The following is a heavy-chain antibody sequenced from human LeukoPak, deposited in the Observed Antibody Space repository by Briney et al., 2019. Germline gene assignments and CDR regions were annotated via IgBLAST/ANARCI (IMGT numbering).Heavy chain of an antibody. Sequence: GGSLRLSCAASGFTFSNAWMSWVRQAPGKGLEWVGRIKSKTDGGTTDYAAPVKGRFTISRDDSKNTLYLQMNSLKTEDTAVYYCTTDDYYDSSGYHTLGDYWGQGTLATVSS. V-gene: IGHV3-15*01. CDR1: GFTFSNAW. J-gene: IGHJ4*02. CDR2: IKSKTDGGTT. CDR3: TTDDYYDSSGYHTLGDY. D-gene: IGHD3-22*01.